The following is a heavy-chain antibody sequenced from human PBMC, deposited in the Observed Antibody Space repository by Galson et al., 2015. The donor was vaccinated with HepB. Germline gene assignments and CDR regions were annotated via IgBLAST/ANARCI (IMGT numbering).Heavy chain of an antibody. V-gene: IGHV3-23*03. J-gene: IGHJ4*02. CDR2: IDKDGVST. CDR3: GSQVSLGY. D-gene: IGHD3-16*01. Sequence: SLRLSCATSGTNFNLYAMNWFRQAPGRGPEWVSVIDKDGVSTNYADSVRGRFTMSRDNAKNTLYLQMDSLRAEDTAVYYCGSQVSLGYWGQGTLVTVSS. CDR1: GTNFNLYA.